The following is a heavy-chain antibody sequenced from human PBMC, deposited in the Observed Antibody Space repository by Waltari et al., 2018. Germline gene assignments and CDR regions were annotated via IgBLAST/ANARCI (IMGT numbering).Heavy chain of an antibody. CDR3: ARGYNWNYGGWFDP. J-gene: IGHJ5*02. CDR2: IIPSLGIA. V-gene: IGHV1-69*04. CDR1: GGTFSSYA. D-gene: IGHD1-7*01. Sequence: QVQLVQSGAEVKKPGSSVKVSCKASGGTFSSYAISWVRQAPGQGLEWMGGIIPSLGIANYAQKVQGRVTITADESTSTAYMELSSLRSEDTAVYYCARGYNWNYGGWFDPWGQGTLVTVSS.